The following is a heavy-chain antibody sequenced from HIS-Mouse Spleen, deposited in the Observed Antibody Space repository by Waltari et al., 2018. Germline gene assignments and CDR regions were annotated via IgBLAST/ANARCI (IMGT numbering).Heavy chain of an antibody. J-gene: IGHJ2*01. D-gene: IGHD6-13*01. CDR1: GGSISSSCDY. V-gene: IGHV4-39*07. CDR2: IYYSGSP. CDR3: AREIPYSSSWYDWYFDL. Sequence: QLQLQESGPGLVKPSETLSLTCTVSGGSISSSCDYWGGIRQPPWKGLEGVGSIYYSGSPYSTRSLKSRVTISVDTSKNRFSLKLSSVTAADTAVYYCAREIPYSSSWYDWYFDLWGRGTLVTVSS.